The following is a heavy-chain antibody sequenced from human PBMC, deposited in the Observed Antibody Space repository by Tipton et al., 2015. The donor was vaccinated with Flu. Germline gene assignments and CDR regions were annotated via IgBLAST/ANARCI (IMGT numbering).Heavy chain of an antibody. CDR2: VSRTGST. D-gene: IGHD2-21*01. CDR1: GDSISSDYY. V-gene: IGHV4-38-2*02. Sequence: TLSLTCAVSGDSISSDYYWGWIRQFPGKGLEWIGTVSRTGSTIYNPSLKSRVTLSIDTSKNQFSLRLTSVTAADTAVYYCTREHHSLIEDWGQGIPVTVSS. CDR3: TREHHSLIED. J-gene: IGHJ1*01.